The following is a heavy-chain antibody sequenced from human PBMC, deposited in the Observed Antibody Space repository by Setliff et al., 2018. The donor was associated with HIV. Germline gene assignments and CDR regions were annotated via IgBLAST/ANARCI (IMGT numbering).Heavy chain of an antibody. CDR2: IYPGDSDT. J-gene: IGHJ4*02. CDR3: ARLRIWTGSSHFDY. D-gene: IGHD3-9*01. V-gene: IGHV5-51*01. CDR1: GYSFTSYW. Sequence: GESLKISCTGSGYSFTSYWIGWVRQMPGKGLEWMGIIYPGDSDTRYSPSFQAQVTISADKSISTAYLQWSSLTASDTAMYYCARLRIWTGSSHFDYWGQGTLVTVPS.